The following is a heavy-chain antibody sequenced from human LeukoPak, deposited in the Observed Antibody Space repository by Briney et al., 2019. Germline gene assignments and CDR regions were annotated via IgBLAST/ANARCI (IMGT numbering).Heavy chain of an antibody. J-gene: IGHJ4*02. V-gene: IGHV4-59*08. Sequence: MSSETLSLTCTVSGGSVNHYYWSWVRQPPGKELEWIGYIYYTGSTDYNPSLKSRVTISVDTSKNQFSLKLSSVTAADTAVYYCARHGRGHCSSTSCYAIDYWGQGTLVTVSS. CDR2: IYYTGST. CDR3: ARHGRGHCSSTSCYAIDY. CDR1: GGSVNHYY. D-gene: IGHD2-2*01.